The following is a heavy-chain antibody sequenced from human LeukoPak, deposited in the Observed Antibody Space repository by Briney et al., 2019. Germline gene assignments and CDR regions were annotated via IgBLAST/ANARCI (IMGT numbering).Heavy chain of an antibody. CDR1: GYSISNGYY. Sequence: SETLSLTCVVSGYSISNGYYWGWIRPPPGKGLEWIESIFHSGNTYYNPSLKSRVTMSVDTSKNQFSLRLTSVTAADTAAYYCARFRRGWYFDYWSQGTLVTVSS. CDR3: ARFRRGWYFDY. CDR2: IFHSGNT. D-gene: IGHD3-10*01. V-gene: IGHV4-38-2*01. J-gene: IGHJ4*02.